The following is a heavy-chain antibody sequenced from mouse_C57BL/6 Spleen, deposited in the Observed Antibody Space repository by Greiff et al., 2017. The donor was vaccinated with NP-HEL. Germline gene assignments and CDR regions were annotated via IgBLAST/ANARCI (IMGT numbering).Heavy chain of an antibody. CDR1: GFNIKDYY. CDR2: IDPEDGEN. V-gene: IGHV14-2*01. D-gene: IGHD1-1*01. CDR3: ARATVVAPSFAY. Sequence: VQLQQSGAELVKPGASVKLSCTASGFNIKDYYMHWVKQRTEQGLEWIGRIDPEDGENKYAPKFQGKATITADTSSNTAYLQLSSLTSEDTAVYYCARATVVAPSFAYWGQGTLVTVSA. J-gene: IGHJ3*01.